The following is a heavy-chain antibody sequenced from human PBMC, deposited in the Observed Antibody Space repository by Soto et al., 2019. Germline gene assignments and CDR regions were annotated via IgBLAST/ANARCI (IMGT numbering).Heavy chain of an antibody. CDR2: ISGSGGST. V-gene: IGHV3-23*01. D-gene: IGHD3-16*01. J-gene: IGHJ6*03. Sequence: EVQLLESGGGLVQPGGSLRLSCAASGFTFSSYAMSWVRQAPGKGLEWVSAISGSGGSTYYADSVKGRFTISRDNSKNTLYLQMNSLRAEDTAVYCCATAPWGGVYYYYYYMDVWGKGTTVTVSS. CDR3: ATAPWGGVYYYYYYMDV. CDR1: GFTFSSYA.